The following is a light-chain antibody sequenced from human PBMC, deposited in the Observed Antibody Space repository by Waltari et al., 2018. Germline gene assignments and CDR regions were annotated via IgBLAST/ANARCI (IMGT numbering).Light chain of an antibody. J-gene: IGLJ2*01. CDR2: KDS. CDR3: QSADSSGTNVV. Sequence: SYELTQPPSVSVSPGQTARITCSGDALPKQHAYWYQQKPGQAPVLVRYKDSERPSGSPGRFAGSSSGTTVTLTISGVQAEDEADYYCQSADSSGTNVVFGGGTKLTVL. V-gene: IGLV3-25*03. CDR1: ALPKQH.